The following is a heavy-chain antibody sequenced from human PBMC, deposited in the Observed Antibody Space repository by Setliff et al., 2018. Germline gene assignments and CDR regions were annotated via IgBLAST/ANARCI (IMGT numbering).Heavy chain of an antibody. CDR3: AREVGYYDSSGYPDV. Sequence: PSETLSLTCTVSGGSISSDGYYWSWIRQHPGKGLEWIGYIYYSGSTNYNPSLESRVTISVDTSKNQFSLRLNSATAADTAVYYCAREVGYYDSSGYPDVWGKGTTVTVSS. CDR2: IYYSGST. D-gene: IGHD3-22*01. CDR1: GGSISSDGYY. V-gene: IGHV4-61*08. J-gene: IGHJ6*04.